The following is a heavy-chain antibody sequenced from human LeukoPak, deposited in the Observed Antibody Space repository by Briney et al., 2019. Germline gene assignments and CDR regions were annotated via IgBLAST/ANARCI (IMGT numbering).Heavy chain of an antibody. CDR3: ARDGDY. CDR1: GGSVNSGSYY. CDR2: IYNSGTT. J-gene: IGHJ4*02. Sequence: SETLSLICTVSGGSVNSGSYYWSWVRQPPGKGLEWIGYIYNSGTTKYNPSLKSRVTISVDTPKNQFSLMLSSVTAADTAVYYCARDGDYWGQGALVTVSS. V-gene: IGHV4-61*01.